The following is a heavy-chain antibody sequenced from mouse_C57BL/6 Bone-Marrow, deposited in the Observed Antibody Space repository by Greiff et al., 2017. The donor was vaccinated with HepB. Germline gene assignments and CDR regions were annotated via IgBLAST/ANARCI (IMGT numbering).Heavy chain of an antibody. CDR3: AKKGDGYPSYWYFDV. D-gene: IGHD2-3*01. CDR2: IWRGGST. Sequence: VKVVDSGPGLVQPSQSLSITCTVSGFSLTSYGVHWVRQSPGKGLEWLGVIWRGGSTDYNAAFMSRLSITKDNSKSQVFFKMNSLQADDTAIYYCAKKGDGYPSYWYFDVWGTGTTVTVSS. CDR1: GFSLTSYG. J-gene: IGHJ1*03. V-gene: IGHV2-5*01.